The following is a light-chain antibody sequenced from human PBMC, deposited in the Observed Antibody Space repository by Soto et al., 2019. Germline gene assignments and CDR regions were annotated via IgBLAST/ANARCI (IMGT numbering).Light chain of an antibody. Sequence: QSVLTQPPSASGSPGQSVTISCTGTSSDVGGYQYVSWYQQYPGKAPKLMIYAVNKRPSGVPDRFSGSRSGNTASLTVSGLQAEDEADYYCSSYAGSNNYVLGTGTKVTVL. V-gene: IGLV2-8*01. CDR1: SSDVGGYQY. J-gene: IGLJ1*01. CDR3: SSYAGSNNYV. CDR2: AVN.